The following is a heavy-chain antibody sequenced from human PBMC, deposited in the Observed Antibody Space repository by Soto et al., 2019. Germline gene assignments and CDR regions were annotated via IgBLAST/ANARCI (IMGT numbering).Heavy chain of an antibody. V-gene: IGHV1-2*02. Sequence: ASVKVSCKTSGYSFTGYYMHWVRQAPGQGLEWMGWINPNSGGTNYAQKFQGRVTLTTDTSITTAYMELSTLTSDDTAVYYCTTLTIFGVAHQVDYWGQGTLVTVSS. CDR1: GYSFTGYY. CDR2: INPNSGGT. J-gene: IGHJ4*02. CDR3: TTLTIFGVAHQVDY. D-gene: IGHD3-3*01.